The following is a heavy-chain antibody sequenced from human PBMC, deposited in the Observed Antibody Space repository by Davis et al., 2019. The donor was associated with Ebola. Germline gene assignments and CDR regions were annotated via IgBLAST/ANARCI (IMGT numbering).Heavy chain of an antibody. V-gene: IGHV1-8*01. CDR2: VNPNSGNT. CDR3: AKSVLRGDNDYELEIDYSYGLDD. Sequence: ASVKVSCKASGYTFNIYDINWVRQATGHGLEWMGWVNPNSGNTGYAQKFQGRVTISADDSATTAYLEVTGLTSDDTAVYYCAKSVLRGDNDYELEIDYSYGLDDWGKGTAVTVSS. D-gene: IGHD1-1*01. CDR1: GYTFNIYD. J-gene: IGHJ6*04.